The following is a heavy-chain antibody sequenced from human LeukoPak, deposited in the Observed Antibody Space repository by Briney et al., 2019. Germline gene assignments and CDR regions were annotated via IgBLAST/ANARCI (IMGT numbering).Heavy chain of an antibody. D-gene: IGHD3-9*01. V-gene: IGHV1-24*01. CDR2: FDPDDGET. J-gene: IGHJ4*02. Sequence: ASVKVSCKVSGYTLTELSMHWVRHAPGKGHERKGSFDPDDGETIYAQKFQGRVTMTEDTYTDTAYMELSSLRSEDTAVYYGATSNVLRYFDWSFDYWGQGTLVTVSS. CDR1: GYTLTELS. CDR3: ATSNVLRYFDWSFDY.